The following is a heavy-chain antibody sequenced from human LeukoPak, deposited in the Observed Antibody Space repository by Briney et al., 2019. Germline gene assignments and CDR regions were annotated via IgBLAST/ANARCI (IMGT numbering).Heavy chain of an antibody. CDR2: INPNSGGT. V-gene: IGHV1-2*02. D-gene: IGHD2-2*01. CDR3: ARDRVPAPLLTRFDP. Sequence: WINPNSGGTNYAQKFQGRVTMTRDTSISTAYMELSRLRSDDTAVYYCARDRVPAPLLTRFDPWGQGTLVTVSS. J-gene: IGHJ5*02.